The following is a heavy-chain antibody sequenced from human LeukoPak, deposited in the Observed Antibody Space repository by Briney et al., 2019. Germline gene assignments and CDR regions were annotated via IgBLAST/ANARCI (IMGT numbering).Heavy chain of an antibody. V-gene: IGHV3-23*01. Sequence: PGGSLRLSCAASGFTFGSSAMSWVRHAPGKGPEWVSTFSRSGPDTYYADSVKGRFTIFRDNSKNTLYLQMNSLRAEDTAVYYCAKGSLGSWYYFDYWGQGTLVTVSS. CDR3: AKGSLGSWYYFDY. D-gene: IGHD6-13*01. J-gene: IGHJ4*02. CDR2: FSRSGPDT. CDR1: GFTFGSSA.